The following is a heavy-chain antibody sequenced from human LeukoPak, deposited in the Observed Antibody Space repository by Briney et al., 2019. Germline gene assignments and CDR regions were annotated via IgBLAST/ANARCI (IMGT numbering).Heavy chain of an antibody. Sequence: GSSVKVSCKASGGTFISYAISWVRQAPEQGLEWMGGIIPIFGTANYAQKFQGRVTITADESTSTAYMELSSLRSEDTAVYYCARDSAIYGDYAGWFDPWGQGTLVTVSS. V-gene: IGHV1-69*01. D-gene: IGHD4-17*01. CDR1: GGTFISYA. CDR2: IIPIFGTA. J-gene: IGHJ5*02. CDR3: ARDSAIYGDYAGWFDP.